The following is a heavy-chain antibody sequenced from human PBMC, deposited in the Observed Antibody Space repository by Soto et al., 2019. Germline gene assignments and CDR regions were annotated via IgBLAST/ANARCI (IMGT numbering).Heavy chain of an antibody. CDR2: IYYSGST. CDR3: ARPGKGFYYYYYMDV. Sequence: PETLSLTCTVSGGSISSSSYYWGWIRQPPGKGLEWIGTIYYSGSTYYNPSLKSRVTISVDTSKNQFSLKLSSVTAADTAVYYCARPGKGFYYYYYMDVWGKGTTVTVSS. V-gene: IGHV4-39*01. D-gene: IGHD1-26*01. CDR1: GGSISSSSYY. J-gene: IGHJ6*03.